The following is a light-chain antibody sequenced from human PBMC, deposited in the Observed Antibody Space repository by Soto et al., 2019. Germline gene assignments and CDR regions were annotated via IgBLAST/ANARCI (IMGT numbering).Light chain of an antibody. Sequence: DIQMTQSPSTLSASVGDRVTITCRASQSISSWLAWYQQKPGKIPKLLIYDASSLESGVPSRFSGSGSGTEFTLTISNLQPDDFATYYCQQYNSYWPFGQGTKVDIK. CDR2: DAS. CDR1: QSISSW. V-gene: IGKV1-5*01. CDR3: QQYNSYWP. J-gene: IGKJ1*01.